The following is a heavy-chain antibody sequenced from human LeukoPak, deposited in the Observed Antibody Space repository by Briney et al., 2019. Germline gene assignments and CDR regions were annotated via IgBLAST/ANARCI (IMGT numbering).Heavy chain of an antibody. CDR1: GFTFSSYS. CDR2: ISSSSSYI. V-gene: IGHV3-21*01. J-gene: IGHJ5*02. D-gene: IGHD4-23*01. Sequence: GGSLRLSCAASGFTFSSYSMNWVRQAPGKGLEWVSSISSSSSYIYYADSVKGRFTISRDNAKNSLYLQMNSLRAEDTAVYYCAREVYGGNSLGWFDPWGQGTLVTVSS. CDR3: AREVYGGNSLGWFDP.